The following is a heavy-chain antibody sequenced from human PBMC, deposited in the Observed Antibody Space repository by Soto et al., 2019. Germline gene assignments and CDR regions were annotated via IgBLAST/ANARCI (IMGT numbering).Heavy chain of an antibody. J-gene: IGHJ6*02. V-gene: IGHV1-18*01. CDR3: VREDYYDSSGYLPVRYYFGMDV. Sequence: VKVSCKASGYTFTNSGISWVRQAPGQGLEWMGWIGAYNGHTKYAQKLQGRVTMTTDTSTSTAYMELRSLKSDDTAVYYCVREDYYDSSGYLPVRYYFGMDVWGQGTTVTVSS. CDR2: IGAYNGHT. D-gene: IGHD3-22*01. CDR1: GYTFTNSG.